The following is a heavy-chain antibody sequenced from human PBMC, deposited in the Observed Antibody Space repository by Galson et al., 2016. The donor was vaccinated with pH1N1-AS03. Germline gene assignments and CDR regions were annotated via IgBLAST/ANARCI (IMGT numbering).Heavy chain of an antibody. CDR3: ARDSYRGFDP. CDR1: GGSIASGGNF. CDR2: IYYTGSP. V-gene: IGHV4-39*07. D-gene: IGHD3-16*02. J-gene: IGHJ5*02. Sequence: LSLTCTVSGGSIASGGNFWGWIRQPPGMGLEWIGSIYYTGSPYYKPSLRSRVSISVDTSRSQFSLRLTSVTAADTAVYYCARDSYRGFDPWGQGTLVTVSS.